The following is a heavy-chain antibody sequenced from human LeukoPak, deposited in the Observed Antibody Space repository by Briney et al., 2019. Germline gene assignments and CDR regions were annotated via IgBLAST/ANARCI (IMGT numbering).Heavy chain of an antibody. D-gene: IGHD5-24*01. CDR2: ISSRSSYI. V-gene: IGHV3-21*01. Sequence: PGGSLRLSCAASGFTFSSYSMNWVRQAPGKGLEWVSSISSRSSYIYYADSVKGRFTISRDNAKNSLYLQMNSLRAEDTAVYYCARARIPLEMATISTPFDYWGQGTLVTVSS. J-gene: IGHJ4*02. CDR1: GFTFSSYS. CDR3: ARARIPLEMATISTPFDY.